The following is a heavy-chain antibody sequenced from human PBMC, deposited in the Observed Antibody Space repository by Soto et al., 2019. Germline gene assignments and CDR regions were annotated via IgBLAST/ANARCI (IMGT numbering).Heavy chain of an antibody. CDR3: ARTIRGTIPWCDP. Sequence: QVQLQESGPGLVKPSGTLSLTCVVSGGSISTINWWSWVRQPPGKVLEWIGEIYHSGSTNYTPSLKSRVAISIDKSKIPVSLKLSSVTAADTAVYFCARTIRGTIPWCDPWGQGTLVTVSS. V-gene: IGHV4-4*02. D-gene: IGHD5-12*01. CDR1: GGSISTINW. J-gene: IGHJ5*02. CDR2: IYHSGST.